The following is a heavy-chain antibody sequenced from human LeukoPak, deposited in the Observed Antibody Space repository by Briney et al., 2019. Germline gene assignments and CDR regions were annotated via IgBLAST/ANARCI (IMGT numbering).Heavy chain of an antibody. D-gene: IGHD3-22*01. J-gene: IGHJ4*02. Sequence: PGGSLRLSCAASGXTFSSYGVSWVRQAPGKGLEWVSSISSGSTYISYADSLKGRFTISRDNAKNSLYLQMNSLRAEDTAVYYCARGGSSGPYYFDYWGQGTLVTVSS. CDR2: ISSGSTYI. CDR1: GXTFSSYG. V-gene: IGHV3-21*01. CDR3: ARGGSSGPYYFDY.